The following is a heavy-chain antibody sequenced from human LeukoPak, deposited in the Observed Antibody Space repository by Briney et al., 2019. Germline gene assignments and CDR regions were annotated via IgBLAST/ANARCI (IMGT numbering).Heavy chain of an antibody. CDR1: GFSLSSYG. CDR2: IKFDGIQE. D-gene: IGHD3-22*01. CDR3: ASGSLGHYYDSSGYEY. Sequence: GGSLRLSRAASGFSLSSYGMNWVRQAPGKGLEWVGGIKFDGIQEFYADSVKGRFTVSKDTSKNTLHLQMDSLRAEDTAVYYCASGSLGHYYDSSGYEYWGQGTLVTVSS. V-gene: IGHV3-33*05. J-gene: IGHJ4*02.